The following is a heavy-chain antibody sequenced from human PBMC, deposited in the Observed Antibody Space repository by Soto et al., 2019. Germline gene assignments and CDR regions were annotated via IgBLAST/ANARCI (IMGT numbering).Heavy chain of an antibody. Sequence: RLSCAASGFTFSTYGIHWVRQAPGKGLEWVAVISYDGTNKYYADSVKGRFTISRDNSKNTLYLQMDSLRAEDTAVYYCAKNRYCSGGSCYSHRSYYYGMDVWGQGTTVTVYS. V-gene: IGHV3-30*18. CDR3: AKNRYCSGGSCYSHRSYYYGMDV. CDR2: ISYDGTNK. J-gene: IGHJ6*02. CDR1: GFTFSTYG. D-gene: IGHD2-15*01.